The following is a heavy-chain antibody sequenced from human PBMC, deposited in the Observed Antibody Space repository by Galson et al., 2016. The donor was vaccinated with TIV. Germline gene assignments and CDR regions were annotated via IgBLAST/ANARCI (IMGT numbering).Heavy chain of an antibody. Sequence: SLRLSCAVSGFTFSDYYMVWVRQAPGKGLQWVSYISSTGFLTNYADSVKGRFTVSRDNAKDSVFLQMNSLRAEDTAVYYCARGFLDLWGQGTLVTVSS. D-gene: IGHD3-10*01. CDR3: ARGFLDL. V-gene: IGHV3-11*05. CDR1: GFTFSDYY. CDR2: ISSTGFLT. J-gene: IGHJ5*02.